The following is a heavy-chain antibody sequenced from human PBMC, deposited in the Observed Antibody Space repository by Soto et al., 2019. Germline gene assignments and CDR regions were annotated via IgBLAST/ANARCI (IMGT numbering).Heavy chain of an antibody. CDR1: GGSFNGYY. Sequence: SEALSLTCAVYGGSFNGYYWSWIRQPPGKGPEWIGDINHSGSTNYNPSLKSRVTISVDTSKNQFSLKLRSVTAADMAVFYCARAPDKYYFDSWGQGTLVTVSS. CDR3: ARAPDKYYFDS. V-gene: IGHV4-34*01. J-gene: IGHJ4*02. CDR2: INHSGST.